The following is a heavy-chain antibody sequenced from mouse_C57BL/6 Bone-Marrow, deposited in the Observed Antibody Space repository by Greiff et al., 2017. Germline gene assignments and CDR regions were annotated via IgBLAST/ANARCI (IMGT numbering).Heavy chain of an antibody. CDR1: GYTFTSYT. V-gene: IGHV1-4*01. Sequence: QVQLQQSGAELARPGASVKMSCKASGYTFTSYTMHWVKQRPGQGLEWIGYINPSSGYNKYNQKFKDKATLTADKSSSTAYMQLSSLTSEDSAVYYCARWKGAWFAYWGQGTLVTVSA. CDR3: ARWKGAWFAY. J-gene: IGHJ3*01. CDR2: INPSSGYN.